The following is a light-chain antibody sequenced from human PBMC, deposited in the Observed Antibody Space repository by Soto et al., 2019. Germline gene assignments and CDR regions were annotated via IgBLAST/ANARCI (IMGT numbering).Light chain of an antibody. CDR2: DVS. V-gene: IGLV2-11*01. CDR1: RSDVGGYNY. CDR3: CSYAGSYTLRVV. Sequence: QSALTQPSSVSGSPGQSVTISCTGTRSDVGGYNYVSWYQQHPGKAPKLMIYDVSKRPSGVPDRFSGSKSGNTASLTISGLQAEDEADYYCCSYAGSYTLRVVFGGGTKLTVL. J-gene: IGLJ2*01.